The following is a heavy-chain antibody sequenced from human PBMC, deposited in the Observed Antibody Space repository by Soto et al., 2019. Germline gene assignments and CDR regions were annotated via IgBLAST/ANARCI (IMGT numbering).Heavy chain of an antibody. J-gene: IGHJ6*02. CDR3: AREEYYNYGMDV. Sequence: QVQLVESGGGVVQPGRSLRLSCAASGFIFSSYAMHWVRQAPGKGLEWVAVISYDGNNKYYADSVKGRFTISRDNSKNTLYLQMNSLRAEDTAVYYCAREEYYNYGMDVWGQGTTVTVSS. CDR2: ISYDGNNK. CDR1: GFIFSSYA. V-gene: IGHV3-30-3*01.